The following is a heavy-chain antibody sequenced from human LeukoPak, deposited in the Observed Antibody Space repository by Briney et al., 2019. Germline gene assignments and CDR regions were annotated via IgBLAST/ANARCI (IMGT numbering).Heavy chain of an antibody. CDR1: GFTFSSYG. D-gene: IGHD4-17*01. CDR3: ARDNTVTTREFDY. V-gene: IGHV3-30*19. CDR2: ISHDGSNK. J-gene: IGHJ4*02. Sequence: GGSLRLSCAASGFTFSSYGMHWVRQAPGKGLEWVAVISHDGSNKYYADSVKGRFTISRDNSKNTLYLQMNSLRAEDTAVYYCARDNTVTTREFDYWGQGTLVTVSS.